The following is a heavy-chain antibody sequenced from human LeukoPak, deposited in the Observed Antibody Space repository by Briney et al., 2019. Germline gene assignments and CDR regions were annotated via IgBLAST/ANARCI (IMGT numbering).Heavy chain of an antibody. V-gene: IGHV1-18*01. D-gene: IGHD6-19*01. CDR1: GYTFNRYG. Sequence: ASVKVSCKASGYTFNRYGLSWVRQAPGQGLEWMGWISTYNGNAHYAQKLQGRVTMTIDTSMSTAYMELRSRRPDDTAVYYCAKARDTSGWYLDAFGVWGQGTLVSVSS. CDR2: ISTYNGNA. J-gene: IGHJ3*01. CDR3: AKARDTSGWYLDAFGV.